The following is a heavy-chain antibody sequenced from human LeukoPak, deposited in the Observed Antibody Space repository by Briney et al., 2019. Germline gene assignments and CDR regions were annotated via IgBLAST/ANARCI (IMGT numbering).Heavy chain of an antibody. Sequence: GGSLRLSCAASGFTFSSYWMSWVRQAPGKGLEWVANIKQDGSEKHYVDSVKGRFTISRDNSKNTLYLQMNSLRAEDTAVYYCATSPGYFDWLTIEGDAFDIWGQGTMVTVSS. CDR3: ATSPGYFDWLTIEGDAFDI. CDR2: IKQDGSEK. V-gene: IGHV3-7*01. CDR1: GFTFSSYW. J-gene: IGHJ3*02. D-gene: IGHD3-9*01.